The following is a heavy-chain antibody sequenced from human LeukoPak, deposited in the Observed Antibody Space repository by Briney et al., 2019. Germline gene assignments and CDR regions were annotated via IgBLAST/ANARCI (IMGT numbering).Heavy chain of an antibody. CDR3: ASGGRVVPAAIPWFDP. CDR2: ISAYNGNT. V-gene: IGHV1-18*01. D-gene: IGHD2-2*01. Sequence: ASVKVSCKASGYTFTSYGISWVRQAPGQGLEWMGWISAYNGNTNYAQKFQGRVTMTRDTSTSTVYMELSSLRSEDTAVYYCASGGRVVPAAIPWFDPWGQGTLVTVSS. J-gene: IGHJ5*02. CDR1: GYTFTSYG.